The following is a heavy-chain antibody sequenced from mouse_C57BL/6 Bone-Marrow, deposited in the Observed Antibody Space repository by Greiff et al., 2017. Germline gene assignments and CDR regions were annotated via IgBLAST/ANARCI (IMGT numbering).Heavy chain of an antibody. V-gene: IGHV1-55*01. D-gene: IGHD1-1*01. Sequence: QVQLQQSGAELVKPGASVKMSCKASGYTFTSYWITWVKQRPGQGLEWIGDIYPGSGSTNCNEKFKSKATLTVDTSSSTAYMQLSSLTSEDSAVYYCARTGSSLYYAMDYWGQGTSVTVSS. CDR2: IYPGSGST. J-gene: IGHJ4*01. CDR3: ARTGSSLYYAMDY. CDR1: GYTFTSYW.